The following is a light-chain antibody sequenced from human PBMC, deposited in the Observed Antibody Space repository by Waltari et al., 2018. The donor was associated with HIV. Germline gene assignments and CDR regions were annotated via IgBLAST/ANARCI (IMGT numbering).Light chain of an antibody. CDR2: GAS. J-gene: IGKJ2*01. V-gene: IGKV3-15*01. Sequence: DIVMTQSPATLSVSPVARATLPCRASQRISSNVAWYQQKPGQAPRLLIYGASTRATGIPDRFSGSASGTEFTLTISSLQSEDFAVYSCQQYNNWPPYTFGQGTKLEIK. CDR3: QQYNNWPPYT. CDR1: QRISSN.